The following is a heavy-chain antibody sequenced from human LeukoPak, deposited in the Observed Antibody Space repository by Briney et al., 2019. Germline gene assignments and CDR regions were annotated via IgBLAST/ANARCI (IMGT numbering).Heavy chain of an antibody. D-gene: IGHD2-15*01. Sequence: GASVNDCFMPAGYTFTSYGICGVRPAPGQGLEWMGWISAYNGNTNYAQKLQGRVTMTTDTSTSTAYMELRILRSDDTAVYYCARDTPRGESCATKDDCDQETLVIVSS. V-gene: IGHV1-18*01. J-gene: IGHJ4*02. CDR1: GYTFTSYG. CDR3: ARDTPRGESCATKDD. CDR2: ISAYNGNT.